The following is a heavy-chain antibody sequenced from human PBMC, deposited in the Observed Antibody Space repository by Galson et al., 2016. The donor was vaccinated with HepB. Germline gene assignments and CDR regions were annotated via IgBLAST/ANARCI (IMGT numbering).Heavy chain of an antibody. CDR2: ISASKGKT. Sequence: SVKVSCKASGYTFTSYGISWVRQAPGQGLEWMGWISASKGKTNYAQNLQGRVTMTTDTYTSTVYMELRSLRSDDTAVYYCARDRDYLLDHWGQGTLVTVSS. J-gene: IGHJ4*02. CDR3: ARDRDYLLDH. D-gene: IGHD5-24*01. CDR1: GYTFTSYG. V-gene: IGHV1-18*01.